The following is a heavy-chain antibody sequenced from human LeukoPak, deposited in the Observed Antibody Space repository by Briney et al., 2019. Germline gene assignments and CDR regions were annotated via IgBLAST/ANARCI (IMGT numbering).Heavy chain of an antibody. J-gene: IGHJ4*02. CDR2: VYYTGAS. CDR1: GGSISSSSYY. Sequence: SETLSLTCTVSGGSISSSSYYWGWIRQPPGKGLEWIGSVYYTGASYYNPSLKSRVTISIDTSKNHFSLNLTSVTAADTAVYYCARGAPPQNWGQGALVPVSS. V-gene: IGHV4-39*07. CDR3: ARGAPPQN.